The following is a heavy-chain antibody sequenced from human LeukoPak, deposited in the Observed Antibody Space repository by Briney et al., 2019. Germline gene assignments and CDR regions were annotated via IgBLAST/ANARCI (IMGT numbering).Heavy chain of an antibody. D-gene: IGHD3-10*01. Sequence: PSETLSLTCTVSGGSVSSGSYYWSWIRQPPGKGPEWIGYIYYSGSTNYNPSLKSRVTISVDTSKNQFSLKLSSVTAADTAVYYCARMYYYGSGSYYTLIDYWGQGTLVTVSS. V-gene: IGHV4-61*01. CDR2: IYYSGST. J-gene: IGHJ4*02. CDR3: ARMYYYGSGSYYTLIDY. CDR1: GGSVSSGSYY.